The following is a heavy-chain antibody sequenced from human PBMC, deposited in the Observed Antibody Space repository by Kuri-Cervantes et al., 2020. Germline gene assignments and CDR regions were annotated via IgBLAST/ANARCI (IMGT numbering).Heavy chain of an antibody. CDR3: THSEDYYDSSGYYYDYFDY. V-gene: IGHV2-26*01. CDR2: IFSNDEK. CDR1: GSSLINNKMG. Sequence: SGPTLVKPTETLTLTCTVSGSSLINNKMGVSWIRQPPGKALEWLAHIFSNDEKSYSTSLRSRLTITKDTSKNQVVLTMTNMDPVDTATYYCTHSEDYYDSSGYYYDYFDYWGQGTLVTVSS. D-gene: IGHD3-22*01. J-gene: IGHJ4*02.